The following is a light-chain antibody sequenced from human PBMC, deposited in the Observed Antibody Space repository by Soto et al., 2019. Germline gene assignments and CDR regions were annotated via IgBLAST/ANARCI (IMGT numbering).Light chain of an antibody. CDR3: QQRSNWLPIT. Sequence: EIVLTQSPATLSLSPGERATLSCRASQSVSSYLAWYQQKPGQAPGLLIYDASNRATGIPARFSGSGSGTDFTLTISSLEPEDFAVYYCQQRSNWLPITFGQGTRLEIK. V-gene: IGKV3-11*01. J-gene: IGKJ5*01. CDR2: DAS. CDR1: QSVSSY.